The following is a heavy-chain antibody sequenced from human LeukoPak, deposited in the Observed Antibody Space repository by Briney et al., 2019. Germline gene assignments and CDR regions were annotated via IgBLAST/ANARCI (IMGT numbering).Heavy chain of an antibody. CDR3: ARLPYRDGVAQDY. CDR1: GYTFTDYY. J-gene: IGHJ4*02. CDR2: INPISGGT. V-gene: IGHV1-2*02. D-gene: IGHD3-16*02. Sequence: ASVKVSCKASGYTFTDYYLHWVRQAPGQGLEWMGWINPISGGTNYAQKFQGSVTMTRDTSITTAYMELSSLRSEDTAMYYCARLPYRDGVAQDYWGQGTLVTVSP.